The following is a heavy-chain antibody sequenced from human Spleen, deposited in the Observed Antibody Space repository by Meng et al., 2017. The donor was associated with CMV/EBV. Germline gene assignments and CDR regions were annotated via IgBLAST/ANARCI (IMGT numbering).Heavy chain of an antibody. CDR3: ARERDRRWWFDP. CDR1: GYTFTSYG. D-gene: IGHD3-16*02. CDR2: ISAYNGNT. J-gene: IGHJ5*02. V-gene: IGHV1-18*01. Sequence: CKASGYTFTSYGISWVRQAPGQGLEWMGWISAYNGNTNYAQKLQGRVTMTTDTSTSTAYMELRSLRSDDTAVYYCARERDRRWWFDPWGQGTLVTVSS.